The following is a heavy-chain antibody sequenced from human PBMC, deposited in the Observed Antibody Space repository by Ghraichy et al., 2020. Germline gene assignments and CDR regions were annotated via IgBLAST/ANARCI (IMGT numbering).Heavy chain of an antibody. CDR1: DGSINSYY. D-gene: IGHD4/OR15-4a*01. J-gene: IGHJ3*02. V-gene: IGHV4-59*08. CDR2: IYYSGST. CDR3: ARGSVRGAAFAI. Sequence: SQTLSLTCTVSDGSINSYYWSWIRQPPGKGLEWIGYIYYSGSTNYNPSLKSRVTMSVDTSKNQFSLKLSSVTAADTAIYHCARGSVRGAAFAIWGQGTMVTVSS.